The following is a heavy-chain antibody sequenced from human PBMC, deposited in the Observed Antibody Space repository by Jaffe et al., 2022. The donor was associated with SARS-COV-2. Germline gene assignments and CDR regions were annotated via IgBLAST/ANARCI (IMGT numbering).Heavy chain of an antibody. D-gene: IGHD3-9*01. CDR3: ARDQLRYFDWLDRGHYYSYMDV. CDR1: GFTFSNYG. V-gene: IGHV3-30*09. Sequence: QVQLVQSGEGVVQPGKSLRLSCAASGFTFSNYGIHWVRQAPGTGLEWLAVISFDGSSEYYADSVKGRFAVSRDNSGNTAHLLMNGLRTEDTGVYFCARDQLRYFDWLDRGHYYSYMDVWGRGAKVTVSS. J-gene: IGHJ6*03. CDR2: ISFDGSSE.